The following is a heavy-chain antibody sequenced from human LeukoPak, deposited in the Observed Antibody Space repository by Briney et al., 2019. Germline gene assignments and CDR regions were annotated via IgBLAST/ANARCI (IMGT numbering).Heavy chain of an antibody. CDR1: GFSFSSYW. CDR3: ARTSPSWYFDL. J-gene: IGHJ2*01. CDR2: IQQDGGEK. V-gene: IGHV3-7*01. Sequence: PGGSLRLSCETSGFSFSSYWMSWVRQSPGKGLEWVANIQQDGGEKYYVDSVKGRFIISRDNAKNSLFLQMKSLRAEDTAVYYCARTSPSWYFDLWGRGTLLTVSS. D-gene: IGHD6-6*01.